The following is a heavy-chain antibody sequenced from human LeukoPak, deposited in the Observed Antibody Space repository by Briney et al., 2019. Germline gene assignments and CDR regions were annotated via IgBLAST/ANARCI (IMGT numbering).Heavy chain of an antibody. Sequence: ASVKVSCKASGYTFTGYYMHWVRQAPGQGLEWMGWINPNSGGTNYAQKFQGRVTMTRDTSISTAYMGLSRLRSDDTAVYYCARAPYYYDSSGYSYNWFDPWGQGTLVTVSS. CDR3: ARAPYYYDSSGYSYNWFDP. V-gene: IGHV1-2*02. CDR2: INPNSGGT. CDR1: GYTFTGYY. D-gene: IGHD3-22*01. J-gene: IGHJ5*02.